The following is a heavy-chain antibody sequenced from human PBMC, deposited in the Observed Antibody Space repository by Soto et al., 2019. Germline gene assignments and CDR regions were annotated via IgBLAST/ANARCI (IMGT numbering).Heavy chain of an antibody. V-gene: IGHV3-74*01. D-gene: IGHD3-16*01. CDR3: KRDMGGGGGF. Sequence: EVQLVESGGGLVLPGGSLRLSCAASGFTFSSYWMHWVRQAPGKGLVWVSRTNEDGSIINYADSVKGRFTISRDNTKNNLYWERNSRRAEDRAVYYCKRDMGGGGGFWGQGTLVTVSS. J-gene: IGHJ4*02. CDR2: TNEDGSII. CDR1: GFTFSSYW.